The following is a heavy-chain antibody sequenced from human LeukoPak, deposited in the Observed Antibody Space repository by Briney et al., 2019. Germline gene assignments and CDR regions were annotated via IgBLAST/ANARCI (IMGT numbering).Heavy chain of an antibody. D-gene: IGHD1-1*01. CDR3: ARHGGTGGPTFDY. Sequence: SQTLSLTCTVSGGSISSGDYYWSWIRQPPGKGLEWIGYIYYSGNTNYNPSLKSRVTISVDTSKNQFSLRLNSLTAADTAVYYCARHGGTGGPTFDYWGQGILVTVSS. J-gene: IGHJ4*02. CDR1: GGSISSGDYY. V-gene: IGHV4-30-4*01. CDR2: IYYSGNT.